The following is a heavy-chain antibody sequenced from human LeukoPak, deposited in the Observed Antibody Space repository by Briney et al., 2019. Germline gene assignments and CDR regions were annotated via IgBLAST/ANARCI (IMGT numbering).Heavy chain of an antibody. CDR2: IYWDDNK. CDR1: GFSLNTSEVG. D-gene: IGHD6-13*01. Sequence: ESGPTLVKPTQTLTLTCTFSGFSLNTSEVGVAWVRQPLGKALEWLALIYWDDNKRYSPSLKSRFTITKDTSNNQVVLTMTNVGPVDTATYYCARLTSSWYAYYYYMDVWGKGTTATVS. CDR3: ARLTSSWYAYYYYMDV. J-gene: IGHJ6*03. V-gene: IGHV2-5*02.